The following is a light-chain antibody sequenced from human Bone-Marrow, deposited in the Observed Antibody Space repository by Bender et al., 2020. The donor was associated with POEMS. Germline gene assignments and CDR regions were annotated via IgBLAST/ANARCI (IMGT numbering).Light chain of an antibody. CDR3: YSYVDSSTVV. CDR2: TNN. CDR1: GSNIGGYP. V-gene: IGLV1-44*01. Sequence: QSVLTQPHSVSGTPGQRVTISCSGSGSNIGGYPVNWYQQLPGTAPRLLIYTNNERPSGVPDRFSGSKSGNTASLTISGLQAEDEADYYCYSYVDSSTVVFGGGTKLTVL. J-gene: IGLJ2*01.